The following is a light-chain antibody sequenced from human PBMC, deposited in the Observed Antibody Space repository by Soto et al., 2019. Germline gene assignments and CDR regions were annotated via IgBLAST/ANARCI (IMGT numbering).Light chain of an antibody. V-gene: IGKV1-5*01. CDR1: QSISSW. CDR2: NAA. J-gene: IGKJ1*01. CDR3: QQYSDLST. Sequence: DIQMTQSPSTLSASVGDRVTMTCRASQSISSWLAWYQQKPGKAPKLLIFNAATLESGVPSRFLGTGSGTEFPLTISSLKPDDFGTYYCQQYSDLSTFGQGTKVDIK.